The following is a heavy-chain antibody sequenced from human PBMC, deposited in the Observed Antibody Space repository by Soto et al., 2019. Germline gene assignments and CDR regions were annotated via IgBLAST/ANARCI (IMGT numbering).Heavy chain of an antibody. D-gene: IGHD2-15*01. V-gene: IGHV1-18*01. J-gene: IGHJ5*02. Sequence: ASVKVSCKTSGYTFTNFGISWVRQAPGQGLEWMGWISTYNGNTNYAQKFQGSVTMTTDTSTSTAYMELRSLRSDDTAVYYCARGFRVAATRWWFDPWGQGTLVTVSS. CDR1: GYTFTNFG. CDR2: ISTYNGNT. CDR3: ARGFRVAATRWWFDP.